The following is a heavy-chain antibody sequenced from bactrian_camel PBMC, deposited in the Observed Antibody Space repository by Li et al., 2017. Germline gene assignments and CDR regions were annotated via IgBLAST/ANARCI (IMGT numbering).Heavy chain of an antibody. Sequence: HVQLVESGGGSVQAGGSLRLSCAASGYTDNRPCMGWFRQAPGMEREGVAAIDSNGKSTYADSVKGRFTISKDNANNSYLQMNSLKPDDTAMYYCAMNRLGSSWCLARHTADNYGGQGTQVTV. CDR2: IDSNGKS. CDR3: AMNRLGSSWCLARHTADNY. J-gene: IGHJ4*01. V-gene: IGHV3S53*01. D-gene: IGHD6*01. CDR1: GYTDNRPC.